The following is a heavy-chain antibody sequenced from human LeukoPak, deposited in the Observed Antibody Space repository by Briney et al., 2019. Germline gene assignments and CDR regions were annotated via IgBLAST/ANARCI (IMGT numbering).Heavy chain of an antibody. CDR2: IYYTGST. CDR3: ARSAPYYDILTGLRDAFDI. CDR1: GDSISSYY. V-gene: IGHV4-59*01. Sequence: SETLSLTCTVSGDSISSYYCSWIRQPPGKGREWIGYIYYTGSTNYNPSLKSRVTISVDTSKNQFSLKLSSVTAADTDVYYCARSAPYYDILTGLRDAFDIWGQGTMVTVSS. J-gene: IGHJ3*02. D-gene: IGHD3-9*01.